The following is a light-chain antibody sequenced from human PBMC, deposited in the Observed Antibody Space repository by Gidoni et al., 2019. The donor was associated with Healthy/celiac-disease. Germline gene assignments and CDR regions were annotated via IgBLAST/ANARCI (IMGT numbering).Light chain of an antibody. CDR1: PSISIY. V-gene: IGKV1-39*01. CDR2: AAS. CDR3: QQSDSTLMYT. J-gene: IGKJ2*01. Sequence: DIQMTQSPSSLSASVGDRVTITCRASPSISIYLNWYQQKPGKSPKLLIYAASSLQSGVPSRFSGSGSGTDFTLTISSLQPEDFATYYCQQSDSTLMYTFXQXTKLXIK.